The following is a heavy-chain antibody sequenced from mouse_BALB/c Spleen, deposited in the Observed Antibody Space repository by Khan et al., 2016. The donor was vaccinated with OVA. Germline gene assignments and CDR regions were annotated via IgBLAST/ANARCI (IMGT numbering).Heavy chain of an antibody. V-gene: IGHV2-6-7*01. J-gene: IGHJ4*01. D-gene: IGHD2-10*01. CDR3: ARAYYGNYREAMDY. CDR1: GFSLTGYG. CDR2: IWGDGST. Sequence: QVQLKESGPGLVAPSQSLSITCTVSGFSLTGYGVNWVRQPPGKGLEWLGMIWGDGSTDSNSALKSRLSISKDNSKSHVFLKMNSLQTDDTARYYCARAYYGNYREAMDYWGQGPSVTVSS.